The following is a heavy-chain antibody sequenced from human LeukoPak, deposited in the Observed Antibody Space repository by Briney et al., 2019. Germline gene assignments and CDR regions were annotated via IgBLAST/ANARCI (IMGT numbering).Heavy chain of an antibody. Sequence: GGSLRLSCAASGFTVSTHYISWVRQAPGKGLEWVSVTYSGGSTYYADSVKGRFTISRDNSKNTLYLQMNSLRAEDTAVYYCARDRGSYPAMFDYWGQGTLVTVSS. CDR2: TYSGGST. D-gene: IGHD1-26*01. V-gene: IGHV3-66*01. J-gene: IGHJ4*02. CDR1: GFTVSTHY. CDR3: ARDRGSYPAMFDY.